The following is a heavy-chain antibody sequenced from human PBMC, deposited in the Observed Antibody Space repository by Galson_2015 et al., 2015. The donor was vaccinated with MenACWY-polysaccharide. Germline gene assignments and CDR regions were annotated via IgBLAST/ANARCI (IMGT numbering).Heavy chain of an antibody. CDR2: IKQDGSEK. CDR3: ARDYPHCTSCSTYYYYYGMDV. J-gene: IGHJ6*02. CDR1: GFTFSSYW. Sequence: SLRLSCAASGFTFSSYWMSWVRQAPGKGLEWVANIKQDGSEKYYVDSVKGRFTISRDNAKNSLYLQMNSLRAEDTAVYYCARDYPHCTSCSTYYYYYGMDVWGQGTTVTVSS. D-gene: IGHD2-2*01. V-gene: IGHV3-7*01.